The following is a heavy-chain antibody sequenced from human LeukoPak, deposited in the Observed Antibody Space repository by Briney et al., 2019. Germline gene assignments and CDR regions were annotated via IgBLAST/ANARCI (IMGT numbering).Heavy chain of an antibody. V-gene: IGHV3-23*01. Sequence: PGGSLRLSCAASGFTFNNYAMTWARQAPGKGLQWVSTINGGDNGDNTYYADSVKGRFTVSRDNSKNTVYLQMNSLRVEDTAVYYCARDGIQLPDTWDYWGLGTLVTVSS. CDR1: GFTFNNYA. CDR2: INGGDNGDNT. CDR3: ARDGIQLPDTWDY. J-gene: IGHJ4*02. D-gene: IGHD1-1*01.